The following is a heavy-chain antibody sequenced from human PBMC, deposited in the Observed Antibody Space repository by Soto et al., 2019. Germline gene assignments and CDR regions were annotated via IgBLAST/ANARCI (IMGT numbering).Heavy chain of an antibody. CDR3: ARGTTVTINWFDP. Sequence: ASVKVSCKACGYTFTSYCISWVLQAPGQGLEWMGWISAYNGNTNYAQKLQGRVTMTTDTSTSTAYMELRSLRSGDTAVYYCARGTTVTINWFDPWGQGTLVTVSS. V-gene: IGHV1-18*01. D-gene: IGHD4-17*01. CDR2: ISAYNGNT. CDR1: GYTFTSYC. J-gene: IGHJ5*02.